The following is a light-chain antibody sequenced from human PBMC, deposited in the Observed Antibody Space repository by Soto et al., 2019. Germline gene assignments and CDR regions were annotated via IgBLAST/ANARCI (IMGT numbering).Light chain of an antibody. CDR1: SSDVGGYNY. CDR3: SSYTSSSSYV. V-gene: IGLV2-14*01. CDR2: DVS. J-gene: IGLJ1*01. Sequence: QSALTQPASVSGSPGQSITISCTGTSSDVGGYNYVSWYQQHPGKAPKLMTYDVSNRPSGVSNRFSGSKSGNTASLTISGLEAEDDADYYCSSYTSSSSYVFGTGTKLTVL.